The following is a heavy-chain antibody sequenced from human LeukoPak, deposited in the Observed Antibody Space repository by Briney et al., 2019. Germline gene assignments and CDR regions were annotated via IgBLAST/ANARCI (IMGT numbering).Heavy chain of an antibody. CDR1: GFTFSSYW. CDR2: IKQDGSEK. D-gene: IGHD6-13*01. Sequence: GGSLGLSCAASGFTFSSYWMSRVRQAPGKGLEWVANIKQDGSEKYYVDSVKGRFTISRDNAKNSLYLQMNSLRAEDTAVYYCARAPPGIAAAGGDWGQGTLVTVSS. J-gene: IGHJ4*02. V-gene: IGHV3-7*01. CDR3: ARAPPGIAAAGGD.